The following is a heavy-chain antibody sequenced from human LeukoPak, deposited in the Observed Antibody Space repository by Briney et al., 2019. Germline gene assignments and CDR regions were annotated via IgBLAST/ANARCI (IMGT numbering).Heavy chain of an antibody. CDR2: IYYSGNT. J-gene: IGHJ4*02. Sequence: SETLSLTCTVSGGSISSGGYYWSWIRQPPGKGLEWIGSIYYSGNTYYNPSLKSRVTISVDTSKNQFSLELNSVTAADTAVYYCARHATVTSFTFAHWGQGTLVTVSS. CDR3: ARHATVTSFTFAH. CDR1: GGSISSGGYY. D-gene: IGHD4-17*01. V-gene: IGHV4-39*01.